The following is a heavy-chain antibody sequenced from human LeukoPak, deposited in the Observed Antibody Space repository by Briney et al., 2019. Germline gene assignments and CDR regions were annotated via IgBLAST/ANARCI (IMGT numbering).Heavy chain of an antibody. CDR3: ARDHQIRGSYPRYYYMDV. CDR2: IYYSGST. J-gene: IGHJ6*03. D-gene: IGHD1-26*01. CDR1: GGSISSYY. V-gene: IGHV4-59*01. Sequence: SETLSLTCTVSGGSISSYYWSWIRQPPGKGLGWIGYIYYSGSTSYNPSLKSRVTISVDTYKNQFSLKLSSVTAADTAAYYCARDHQIRGSYPRYYYMDVWGKGTTVTVSS.